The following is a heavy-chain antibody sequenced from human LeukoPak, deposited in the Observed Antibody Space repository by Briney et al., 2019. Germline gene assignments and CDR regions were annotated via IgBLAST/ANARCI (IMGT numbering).Heavy chain of an antibody. CDR1: GFTLSSYA. Sequence: GGSLRLSCAASGFTLSSYAMSWVGQAPGKGRERVSAISLSGGSTYYADSVTGPFTISRDNSKHTLYLQMNSLTAEDTAVYYCAKIRPLASKLPRTGGFDYWGQGTLVTVSS. V-gene: IGHV3-23*01. J-gene: IGHJ4*02. CDR3: AKIRPLASKLPRTGGFDY. CDR2: ISLSGGST. D-gene: IGHD7-27*01.